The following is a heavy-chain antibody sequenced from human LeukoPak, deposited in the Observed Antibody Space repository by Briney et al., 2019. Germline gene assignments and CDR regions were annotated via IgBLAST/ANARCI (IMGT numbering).Heavy chain of an antibody. J-gene: IGHJ6*03. D-gene: IGHD6-6*01. CDR2: ISFGGNNQ. Sequence: PGGSLRLSCAASGFTFSRSAMYWVRQAPGKGLEWVAVISFGGNNQYEADSVKGRFTISRDNSKNTLDLQMNSVRPEDTAVYYCARDARSSGYYYYYMDVWGKGTTVTVSS. V-gene: IGHV3-30*04. CDR3: ARDARSSGYYYYYMDV. CDR1: GFTFSRSA.